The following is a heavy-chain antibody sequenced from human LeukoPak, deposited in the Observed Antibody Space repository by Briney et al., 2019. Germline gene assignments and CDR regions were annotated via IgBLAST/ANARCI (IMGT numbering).Heavy chain of an antibody. CDR2: TYFRSKWYN. Sequence: SQTLSLTCAISGDSVFSNRATWTWIRQSPSRGLEWLGRTYFRSKWYNDYAVSVKSRITINPDTSKNQFSLQLNSVTPEDTAVYYCARGRGDIDFDYWGQGTLVTVSS. J-gene: IGHJ4*02. CDR3: ARGRGDIDFDY. CDR1: GDSVFSNRAT. V-gene: IGHV6-1*01.